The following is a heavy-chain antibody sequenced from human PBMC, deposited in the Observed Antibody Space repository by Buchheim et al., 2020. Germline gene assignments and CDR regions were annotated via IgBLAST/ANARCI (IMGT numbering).Heavy chain of an antibody. CDR2: IRYDGSNK. V-gene: IGHV3-30*02. CDR1: GFTFSSYG. Sequence: QVQLVESGGGVVQPGRSLRLSCAASGFTFSSYGMHWVRQAPGKGLEWVAFIRYDGSNKYYADSVKGRFTISRDNSKNTLYLQMNSLRAEDTAVYYCAKSRGLRFVEGLSMDVWGQGTT. CDR3: AKSRGLRFVEGLSMDV. D-gene: IGHD3-3*01. J-gene: IGHJ6*02.